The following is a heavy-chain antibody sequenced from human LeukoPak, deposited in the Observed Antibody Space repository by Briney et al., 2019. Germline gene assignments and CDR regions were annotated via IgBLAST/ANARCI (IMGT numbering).Heavy chain of an antibody. CDR1: GYTFTCYY. V-gene: IGHV1-2*02. CDR2: INPNSGGT. CDR3: ARDADNPSGIAAAGQIDY. Sequence: ASVKDSCKASGYTFTCYYMHWVRQAPGKGLEWMGCINPNSGGTNYPQNFQGRVTMTRDTSISTAYMELSRLRSDDTAVYYCARDADNPSGIAAAGQIDYWGQGTLVTVSS. D-gene: IGHD6-13*01. J-gene: IGHJ4*02.